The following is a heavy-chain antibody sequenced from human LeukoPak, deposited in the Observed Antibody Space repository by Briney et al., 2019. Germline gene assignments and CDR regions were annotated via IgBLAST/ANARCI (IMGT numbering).Heavy chain of an antibody. D-gene: IGHD3-3*02. CDR1: GFTFGSYA. J-gene: IGHJ5*02. V-gene: IGHV3-23*01. Sequence: GGSLRLSCAASGFTFGSYAMTWVRQAPGKGLEWVSSIDASGGSTYYADSVKGRFTISRDNSKNTLYLGMNSLRAEDTAIYYCAKDISSTSSTPFDPWGQGTLVTVSS. CDR2: IDASGGST. CDR3: AKDISSTSSTPFDP.